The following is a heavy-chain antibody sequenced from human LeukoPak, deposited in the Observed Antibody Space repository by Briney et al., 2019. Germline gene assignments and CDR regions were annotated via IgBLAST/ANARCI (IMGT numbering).Heavy chain of an antibody. V-gene: IGHV3-66*01. CDR3: ARETYYYDSSGYTGFDY. J-gene: IGHJ4*02. Sequence: PGGSLRLSCAASGFTVSSNYMSWVRQAPGKGLEWVSVIYSGGSTYYADSVKGSFTISRDNSNNTLYLQMNSLRAEDTAVYYCARETYYYDSSGYTGFDYWGQGTLVTVSS. D-gene: IGHD3-22*01. CDR1: GFTVSSNY. CDR2: IYSGGST.